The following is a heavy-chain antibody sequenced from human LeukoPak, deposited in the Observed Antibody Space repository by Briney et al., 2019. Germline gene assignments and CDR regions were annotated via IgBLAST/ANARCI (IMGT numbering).Heavy chain of an antibody. CDR1: GFTFSSYA. CDR2: ISDSGGST. CDR3: AKVTSGGWYFDY. D-gene: IGHD6-19*01. V-gene: IGHV3-23*01. Sequence: PGGSLRLSCAASGFTFSSYALSWVRQAPRKGLEWVSAISDSGGSTFYADSVKGRFTISRDNSKNTLYLQMNSLRAGDTAVYYCAKVTSGGWYFDYWGRGTLVTVSS. J-gene: IGHJ4*02.